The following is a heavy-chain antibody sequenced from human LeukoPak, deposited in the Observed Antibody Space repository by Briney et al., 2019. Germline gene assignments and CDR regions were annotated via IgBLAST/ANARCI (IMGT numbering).Heavy chain of an antibody. CDR1: GYTFTNYG. CDR2: ISGYNGNT. CDR3: ARETVAGTNWFDP. J-gene: IGHJ5*02. Sequence: ASVKVSCKASGYTFTNYGISWVRQAPGQGLEWMGWISGYNGNTNYAQKLQDRVTMTTDTSTSTAYMELKSLRSDDTAVYYCARETVAGTNWFDPWGQGTLVTVSS. V-gene: IGHV1-18*01. D-gene: IGHD6-19*01.